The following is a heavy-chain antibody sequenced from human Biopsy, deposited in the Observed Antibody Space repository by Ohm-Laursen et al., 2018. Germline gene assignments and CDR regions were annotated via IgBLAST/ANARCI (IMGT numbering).Heavy chain of an antibody. CDR3: AKIHCSGGSCYPNAFDM. V-gene: IGHV3-9*01. J-gene: IGHJ3*02. Sequence: SLRLSCAASGFIFDDYAMHWVRQAPGKGLEWVSGISWNSVGIGYADSVKGRFTISRDNAKNFLYLQMNNLRPGDTALYYCAKIHCSGGSCYPNAFDMWGHGTRVTVS. D-gene: IGHD2-15*01. CDR1: GFIFDDYA. CDR2: ISWNSVGI.